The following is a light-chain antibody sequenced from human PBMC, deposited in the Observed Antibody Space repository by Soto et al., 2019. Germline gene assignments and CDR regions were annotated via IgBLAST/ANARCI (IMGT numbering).Light chain of an antibody. CDR3: TSYTSSSTFV. J-gene: IGLJ1*01. V-gene: IGLV2-18*02. Sequence: QPVLTQPPSVSGSPGQSVTISCTGTSSDVGSYNRVSWYQQPPGTAPKLMIYEVNNRPSGVPDRFSGSKSGNTASLTISGLQPEDEADYYCTSYTSSSTFVFGTGTKLTVL. CDR1: SSDVGSYNR. CDR2: EVN.